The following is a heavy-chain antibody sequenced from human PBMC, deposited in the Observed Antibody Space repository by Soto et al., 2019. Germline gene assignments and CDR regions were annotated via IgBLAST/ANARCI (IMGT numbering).Heavy chain of an antibody. CDR3: ARGTAYSGSYFFDY. D-gene: IGHD1-26*01. CDR2: ISGSGGST. V-gene: IGHV3-23*01. J-gene: IGHJ4*02. CDR1: GFTFSSYA. Sequence: GGSLRLSCAASGFTFSSYAMSWVRQAPGKGLEWVSAISGSGGSTYYADSVKGRFTISRDNSKNTLYLQMNSLRAEDTAVYYCARGTAYSGSYFFDYWRQGTLVTVSS.